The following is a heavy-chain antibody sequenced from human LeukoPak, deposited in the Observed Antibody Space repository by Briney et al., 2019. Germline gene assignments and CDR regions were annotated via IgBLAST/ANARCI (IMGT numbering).Heavy chain of an antibody. CDR3: ARVALYDILTGYFPH. D-gene: IGHD3-9*01. CDR2: ISGSGGST. V-gene: IGHV3-23*01. Sequence: PGGSLRLSCAASGFTFSSYAMSWVRQAPGKGLEWVSAISGSGGSTYYADSVKGRFTISRDNSKNTLYLQMNSLRAEDTAVYYCARVALYDILTGYFPHWGQGTLVTVSS. J-gene: IGHJ4*02. CDR1: GFTFSSYA.